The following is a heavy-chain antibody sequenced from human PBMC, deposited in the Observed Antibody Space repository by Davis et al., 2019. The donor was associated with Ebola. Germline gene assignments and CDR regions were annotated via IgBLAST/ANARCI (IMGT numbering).Heavy chain of an antibody. V-gene: IGHV5-51*01. D-gene: IGHD2-15*01. CDR1: GYRFTSNW. CDR3: ARFGDCSGGSCYHHYYYYGMDV. CDR2: IYPGVSDT. Sequence: GESLKISCKGSGYRFTSNWIGWVRQMPGKGLEWMGIIYPGVSDTRYSPSFQGQVTISADKSISTAYLQWSSLKASDTAMYYCARFGDCSGGSCYHHYYYYGMDVWGKGTTVTVSS. J-gene: IGHJ6*04.